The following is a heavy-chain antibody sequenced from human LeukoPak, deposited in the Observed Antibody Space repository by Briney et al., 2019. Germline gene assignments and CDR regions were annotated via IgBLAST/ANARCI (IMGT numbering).Heavy chain of an antibody. V-gene: IGHV3-21*01. CDR2: ISSSSSSYI. CDR1: GFTFSSYS. D-gene: IGHD6-19*01. CDR3: ARDRRGSSGWPPAGFDY. Sequence: PGGSLRLSCAASGFTFSSYSMNWVRQAPGKGLEWVSSISSSSSSYIYYADSVKGRFTISRDNAKNSLYLQMNSLRAEDTAVYYCARDRRGSSGWPPAGFDYWGQGTLVTVSS. J-gene: IGHJ4*02.